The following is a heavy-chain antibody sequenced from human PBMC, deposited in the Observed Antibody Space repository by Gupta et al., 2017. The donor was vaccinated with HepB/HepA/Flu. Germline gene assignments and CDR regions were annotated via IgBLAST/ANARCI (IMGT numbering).Heavy chain of an antibody. D-gene: IGHD3-16*01. CDR3: ARERRATPTTWGAFDI. Sequence: EVQLVESGGGLVQPGGSLRLSCAASGFTFSSYWMSWVRQAPGKGLEWVANIMQDGIEKYYVGSEKYYVDSVKVRFTISRDNAKNSLYLQMNSLRAEDTAVYYCARERRATPTTWGAFDIWGQGTMVTVSS. V-gene: IGHV3-7*01. CDR2: IMQDGIEKYYVGSEK. J-gene: IGHJ3*02. CDR1: GFTFSSYW.